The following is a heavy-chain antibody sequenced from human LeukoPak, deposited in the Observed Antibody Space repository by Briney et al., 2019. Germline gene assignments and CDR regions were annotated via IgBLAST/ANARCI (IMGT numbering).Heavy chain of an antibody. D-gene: IGHD3-10*01. V-gene: IGHV1-2*02. J-gene: IGHJ5*02. CDR3: ARASYGSGSYPNHFDP. Sequence: ASVKVSCKASGYIFTGYYMHWVRQAPGQGLEWMGWINPNSGGTNYGQKFQGRVTMTRDTSISTAYMELSRLRSDDTAVYYCARASYGSGSYPNHFDPWGQGTLVTVSS. CDR1: GYIFTGYY. CDR2: INPNSGGT.